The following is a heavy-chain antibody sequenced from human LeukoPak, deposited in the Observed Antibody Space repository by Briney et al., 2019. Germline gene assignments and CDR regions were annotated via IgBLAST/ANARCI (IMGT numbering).Heavy chain of an antibody. V-gene: IGHV1-69*05. CDR3: ARGVGFLEYSYYYMDV. J-gene: IGHJ6*03. CDR1: GGTFSSYA. D-gene: IGHD3-3*02. CDR2: IIPISGAA. Sequence: GASVKVSCKASGGTFSSYAISWVRQAPGQGLEWMGGIIPISGAANYARKFQGRVTITTDESTSTAYMELTSLRSEDTAVYYCARGVGFLEYSYYYMDVWGKGTTVTVSS.